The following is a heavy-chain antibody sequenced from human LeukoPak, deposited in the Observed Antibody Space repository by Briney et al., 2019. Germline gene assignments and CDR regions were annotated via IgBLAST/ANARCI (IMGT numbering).Heavy chain of an antibody. D-gene: IGHD2-21*02. CDR3: ARQPLVRDCGGDCEFDY. CDR2: IYPGDSST. CDR1: GYSFSNYW. J-gene: IGHJ4*02. Sequence: GESLKISCKGSGYSFSNYWIGWVRQMPGKGLEWMGIIYPGDSSTRYSPSFQGQVTISAHKSISTAYLQWTSLKASDTAIYYCARQPLVRDCGGDCEFDYWGQGTRVSVSS. V-gene: IGHV5-51*01.